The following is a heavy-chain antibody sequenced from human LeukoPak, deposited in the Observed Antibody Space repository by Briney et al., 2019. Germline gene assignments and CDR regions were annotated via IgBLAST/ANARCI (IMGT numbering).Heavy chain of an antibody. V-gene: IGHV4-34*01. CDR1: GGSFSGYY. D-gene: IGHD6-19*01. CDR3: ARGPRIAVAGRRSWFDP. CDR2: IHHSGST. J-gene: IGHJ5*02. Sequence: SSETLSLTCAVYGGSFSGYYWSWIRQPPGKGLEWIGEIHHSGSTNYNPSLKSRVTISVDTSKNQFSLKLSSVTAADTAVYYCARGPRIAVAGRRSWFDPWGQGTLVTVSS.